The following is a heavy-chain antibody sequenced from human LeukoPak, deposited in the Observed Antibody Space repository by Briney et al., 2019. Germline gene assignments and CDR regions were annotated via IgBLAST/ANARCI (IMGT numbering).Heavy chain of an antibody. J-gene: IGHJ4*02. CDR2: IYPADSDT. D-gene: IGHD3-22*01. CDR1: GYIFTHYW. Sequence: GESLKISCQVSGYIFTHYWIGWVRQMPGNGLESMGIIYPADSDTTCSPSFQGQVTISADKSISTAYLQWSSLKASDTAMYYCARQYDSSGYDYWGQGTLVTVSS. CDR3: ARQYDSSGYDY. V-gene: IGHV5-51*01.